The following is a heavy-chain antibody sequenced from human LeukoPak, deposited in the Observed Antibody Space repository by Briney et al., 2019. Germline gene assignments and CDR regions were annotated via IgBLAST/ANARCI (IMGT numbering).Heavy chain of an antibody. Sequence: ASVKVSCKASGYTFTSYDINWVRQATGQGLEWMGGIIPIFGTANYAQKFQGRVTITTDEATNTAFMELRSLRSEDTAVYFCATAFSGFCSMTSCPGYYWGQGTLVTVSS. J-gene: IGHJ4*02. CDR3: ATAFSGFCSMTSCPGYY. CDR1: GYTFTSYD. D-gene: IGHD2-2*01. CDR2: IIPIFGTA. V-gene: IGHV1-69*05.